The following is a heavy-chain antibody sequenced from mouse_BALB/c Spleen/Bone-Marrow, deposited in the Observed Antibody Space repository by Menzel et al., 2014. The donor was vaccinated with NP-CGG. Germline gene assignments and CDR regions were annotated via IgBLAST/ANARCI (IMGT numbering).Heavy chain of an antibody. J-gene: IGHJ1*01. Sequence: EVQLQESGGGLVKPGGSLKLSCAAPGFAFSSYDMSWVRQTPEKRLEWVAYISSGGGSTYYPDTVKGRFTISRDNAKNTLYLQMSSLKSEDTAMYYCARQGAYYGNYKYFDVWGAGTTVTVSS. CDR3: ARQGAYYGNYKYFDV. CDR2: ISSGGGST. V-gene: IGHV5-12-1*01. CDR1: GFAFSSYD. D-gene: IGHD2-10*01.